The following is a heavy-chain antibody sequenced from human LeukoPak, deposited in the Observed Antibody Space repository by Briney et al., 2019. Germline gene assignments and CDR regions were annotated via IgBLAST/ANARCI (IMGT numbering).Heavy chain of an antibody. CDR3: ARVTLDNTPPYFSYMDV. D-gene: IGHD2-15*01. J-gene: IGHJ6*03. CDR2: IIPVFGTP. CDR1: GGTFNSYS. V-gene: IGHV1-69*05. Sequence: EASVKVPCKASGGTFNSYSISWVRQAPGQGLEWMGGIIPVFGTPNYAQKFQGRVTITTDESTSTVYMEVSSLRSVDTAVYYCARVTLDNTPPYFSYMDVWGKGTTVTVSS.